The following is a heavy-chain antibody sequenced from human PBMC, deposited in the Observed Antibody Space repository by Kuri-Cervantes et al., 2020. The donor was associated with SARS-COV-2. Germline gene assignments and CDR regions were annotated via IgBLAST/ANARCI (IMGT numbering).Heavy chain of an antibody. CDR1: GYSISSGYY. CDR2: IYHSGST. J-gene: IGHJ4*02. V-gene: IGHV4-38-2*01. Sequence: GSLRLSCAVSGYSISSGYYWGWIRQPPGKGLEWIGSIYHSGSTYYNPSLKSRVTISVETSKNQFSLKLSSVTAADTAVYYCARHSYDFWSGSEPFDYWGQGTLVTVSS. D-gene: IGHD3-3*01. CDR3: ARHSYDFWSGSEPFDY.